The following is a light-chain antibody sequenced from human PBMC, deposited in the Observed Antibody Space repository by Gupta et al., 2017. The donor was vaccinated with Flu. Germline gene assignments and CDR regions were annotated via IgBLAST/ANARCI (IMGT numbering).Light chain of an antibody. V-gene: IGKV1-33*01. Sequence: DLQMTQSPPFVSASVGDRVTITCRASQDIDKNLNWYQQKAGKAPNLLIYDASNLEAGVPSRFSGGGSGTELTLTISSLQPEDVATYDCQQYDELQQVTCGAGTRVEMK. CDR2: DAS. J-gene: IGKJ4*01. CDR3: QQYDELQQVT. CDR1: QDIDKN.